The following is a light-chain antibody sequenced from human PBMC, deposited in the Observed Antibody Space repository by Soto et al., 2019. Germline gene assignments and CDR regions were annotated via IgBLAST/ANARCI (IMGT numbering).Light chain of an antibody. V-gene: IGKV3-11*01. CDR3: QQRSNWRIT. Sequence: EIVLTQSPATLSLSPGERATLSCRASQSVRSYLAWYQQKPGQAPRLLIYDASNRATGIPARFSGSGSGTAFTLTISSLEPGDFAVYYCQQRSNWRITFGQGTRLEIK. J-gene: IGKJ5*01. CDR2: DAS. CDR1: QSVRSY.